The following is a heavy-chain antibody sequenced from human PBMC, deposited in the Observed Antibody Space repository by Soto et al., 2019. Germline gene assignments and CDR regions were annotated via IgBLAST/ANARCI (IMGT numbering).Heavy chain of an antibody. Sequence: GASVKVSCKASGYTFTGHYMHWVRQAPGQGLEWMGWINPNSGGTNYAQKFQGWVTMTRDTSISTAYMELSRLRSDDTAVYYCARQYCSSTSCYWTDAFDIWGQGTMVTVSS. CDR3: ARQYCSSTSCYWTDAFDI. CDR1: GYTFTGHY. V-gene: IGHV1-2*04. J-gene: IGHJ3*02. CDR2: INPNSGGT. D-gene: IGHD2-2*01.